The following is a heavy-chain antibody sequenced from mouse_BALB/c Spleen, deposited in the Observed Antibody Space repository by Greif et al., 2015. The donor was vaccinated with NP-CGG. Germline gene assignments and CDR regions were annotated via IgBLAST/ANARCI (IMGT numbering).Heavy chain of an antibody. V-gene: IGHV5-17*02. J-gene: IGHJ2*01. D-gene: IGHD1-1*01. CDR2: ISSGSSTI. CDR1: GFTFSSFG. Sequence: EVQGVESGGGLVQPGGSRKLSCAASGFTFSSFGMHWVRQAPEKGLEWVAYISSGSSTIYYADTVKGRFTISRDNPKNTLFLQMTSLRSEDTAMYYCARNWNYYGSSYSYYFDYGGQRTTLTVSS. CDR3: ARNWNYYGSSYSYYFDY.